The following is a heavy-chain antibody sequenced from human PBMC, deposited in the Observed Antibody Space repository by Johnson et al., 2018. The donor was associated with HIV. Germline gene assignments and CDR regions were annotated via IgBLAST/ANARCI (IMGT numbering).Heavy chain of an antibody. CDR2: ISYDGRNN. Sequence: QVLLVESGGGVVQPGRSLRLSCAASGFTFSSYAMHWVRQAPGKGLEWVAVISYDGRNNYYADSVKGRFTISRDNSKNTLYLQMNSLRAEDTAVYYCAKGLKLGSGDDAFDIWGQGTMVTVSS. CDR3: AKGLKLGSGDDAFDI. J-gene: IGHJ3*02. V-gene: IGHV3-30*04. CDR1: GFTFSSYA. D-gene: IGHD7-27*01.